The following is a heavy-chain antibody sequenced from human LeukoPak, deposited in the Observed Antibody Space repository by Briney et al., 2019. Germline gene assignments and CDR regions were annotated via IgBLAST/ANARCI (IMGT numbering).Heavy chain of an antibody. D-gene: IGHD6-19*01. CDR1: GGSISSSSYY. V-gene: IGHV4-39*07. CDR3: AKGMYSSGWYGRPVGYYFDY. Sequence: PSETLSLTCTVSGGSISSSSYYWGWIRQPPGKGLEWIGSIYYSGSTYYNPSLKSRVTISVDTSKNQFSLKLSSVTAADTAVYYCAKGMYSSGWYGRPVGYYFDYWGQGTLVTVSS. J-gene: IGHJ4*02. CDR2: IYYSGST.